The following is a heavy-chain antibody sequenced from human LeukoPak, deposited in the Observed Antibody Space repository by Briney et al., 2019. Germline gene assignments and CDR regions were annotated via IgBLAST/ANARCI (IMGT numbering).Heavy chain of an antibody. J-gene: IGHJ5*02. V-gene: IGHV3-33*01. D-gene: IGHD3-22*01. CDR2: IWYDGSNK. CDR3: ARDYYDSSGYLNWLDP. CDR1: GFTFSSYG. Sequence: GGSRRLSCAASGFTFSSYGMHWVRQAPGKGLEWVAVIWYDGSNKYYADSVKGRFTISRDNSKNTLYLQMNSLRAEDTAVYYCARDYYDSSGYLNWLDPWGQGTLVTVPS.